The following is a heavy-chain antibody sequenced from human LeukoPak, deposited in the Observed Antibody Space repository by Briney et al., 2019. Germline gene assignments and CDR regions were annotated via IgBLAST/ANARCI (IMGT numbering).Heavy chain of an antibody. J-gene: IGHJ4*02. CDR2: IWYDGSNK. Sequence: GGSLRLSCAASGFTFSSYGMHWVRPAPGKGREWVAVIWYDGSNKYYADSVKGRFTISRDNSKNTLYLQMNSLRAEDTAVYYCAKQRDARQYVFDYWGQGTLVTVSS. D-gene: IGHD2-2*01. CDR1: GFTFSSYG. CDR3: AKQRDARQYVFDY. V-gene: IGHV3-33*06.